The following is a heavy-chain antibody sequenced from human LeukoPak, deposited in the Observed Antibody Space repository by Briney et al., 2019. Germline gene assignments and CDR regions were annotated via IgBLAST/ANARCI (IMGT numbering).Heavy chain of an antibody. J-gene: IGHJ4*02. D-gene: IGHD2-2*01. V-gene: IGHV1-46*03. CDR1: GYTFTSYY. CDR2: INPSGGST. CDR3: ASSLGYCSSTSCPPFDY. Sequence: ASVKVSCKASGYTFTSYYMHWVRQAPGQGLEWMGIINPSGGSTSYAQKFQGRVTMTRDTSTSTVYMELSSLRSEDTAVYHCASSLGYCSSTSCPPFDYWGQGTLVTVSS.